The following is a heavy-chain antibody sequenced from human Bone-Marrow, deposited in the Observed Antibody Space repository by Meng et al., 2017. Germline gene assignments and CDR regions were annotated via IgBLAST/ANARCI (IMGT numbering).Heavy chain of an antibody. CDR1: GYTFTSYD. CDR3: SRSSLGYCSSTSCYDNWFDP. Sequence: ASVKVSCKASGYTFTSYDINWVRQATGQGLEWMGWMNPNSGNTGYAQKFQGRVTITSNTSISTAYMELSRLRSEDTAVYYCSRSSLGYCSSTSCYDNWFDPWGQGTLVTVSS. CDR2: MNPNSGNT. V-gene: IGHV1-8*03. D-gene: IGHD2-2*01. J-gene: IGHJ5*02.